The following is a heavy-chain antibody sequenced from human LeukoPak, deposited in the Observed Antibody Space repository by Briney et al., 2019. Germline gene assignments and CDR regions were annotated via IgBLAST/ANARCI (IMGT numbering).Heavy chain of an antibody. J-gene: IGHJ4*02. CDR2: IYSGGST. Sequence: GGSLRLSCAASGFTVSSNYMSWVRQAPGKGLEWVSVIYSGGSTYYADSAKGRFTISRDNSENTLYLQMNSLRAGDTAVYYCARGYSSSASDYWGQGTLVTVSS. V-gene: IGHV3-66*02. CDR3: ARGYSSSASDY. D-gene: IGHD6-6*01. CDR1: GFTVSSNY.